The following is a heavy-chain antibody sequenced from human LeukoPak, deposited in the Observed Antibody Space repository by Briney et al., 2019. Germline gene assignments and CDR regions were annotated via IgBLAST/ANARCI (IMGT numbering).Heavy chain of an antibody. Sequence: ASVKVSCKASGYTFTNYYMHWVRQAPGQGLEWMGMINPSGGSTSFAQRFQGTVTMTRDTSTSTVYVELSSLRSEDTAVYNCARGESNFYGMDVWGQGTAIIVSS. CDR3: ARGESNFYGMDV. CDR2: INPSGGST. V-gene: IGHV1-46*01. D-gene: IGHD1-1*01. CDR1: GYTFTNYY. J-gene: IGHJ6*02.